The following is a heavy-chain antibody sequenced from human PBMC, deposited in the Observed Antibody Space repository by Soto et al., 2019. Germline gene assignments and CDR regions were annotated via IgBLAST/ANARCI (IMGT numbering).Heavy chain of an antibody. D-gene: IGHD3-10*01. CDR1: GYTFTSYG. J-gene: IGHJ5*02. CDR2: ISAYNGNT. Sequence: QVQLVQSGAEVKKPGASVKVSCKASGYTFTSYGISWVRQAPGQGLEWMGWISAYNGNTNYAQKLQGRVTMTTDTSPSTAYMELRSLRSDDTAVYYCARDPITMVRGVANWFDPWGQGTLVTVSS. V-gene: IGHV1-18*01. CDR3: ARDPITMVRGVANWFDP.